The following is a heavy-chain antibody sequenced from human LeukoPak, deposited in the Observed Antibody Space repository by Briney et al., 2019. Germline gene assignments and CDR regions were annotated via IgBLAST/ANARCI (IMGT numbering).Heavy chain of an antibody. V-gene: IGHV4-34*01. CDR1: GGSFSGYY. J-gene: IGHJ5*02. CDR2: INHSGST. Sequence: PSETLSLTCAVYGGSFSGYYWSWIRQPPGKGLEWIGEINHSGSTNYNPSLKSRVTISVDTSKNQFSLKLSSVTAADTAVYYCARDGLVRGVRGSNWFDPWGQGTLATVSS. CDR3: ARDGLVRGVRGSNWFDP. D-gene: IGHD3-10*01.